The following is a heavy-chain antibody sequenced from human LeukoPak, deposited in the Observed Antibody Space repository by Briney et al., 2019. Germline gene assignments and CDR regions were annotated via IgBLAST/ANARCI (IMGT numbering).Heavy chain of an antibody. J-gene: IGHJ6*02. D-gene: IGHD5-18*01. CDR3: ARHWARYSYGYGWSEPSYGMDV. CDR1: VGSISSYY. CDR2: IYYSGSA. Sequence: SETLSLTCTVSVGSISSYYWSWIRQPPGKGLEWIGYIYYSGSANYNPSLTSRVTISVDTSKNQFSLKLSSVTAADTPVYYCARHWARYSYGYGWSEPSYGMDVWGQGTTVTVSS. V-gene: IGHV4-59*08.